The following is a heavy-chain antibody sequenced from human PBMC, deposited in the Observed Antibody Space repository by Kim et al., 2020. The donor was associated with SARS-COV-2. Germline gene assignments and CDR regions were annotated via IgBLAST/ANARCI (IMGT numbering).Heavy chain of an antibody. CDR3: AKDRRSEGTADY. V-gene: IGHV3-30*18. CDR2: ISFDGTHK. D-gene: IGHD1-1*01. Sequence: GGSLRLSCAASGFSFSDYGMHWVRQAPGKGLEWVAVISFDGTHKYYPDSVKGRFTISMDKSKNTLFLQMTSLRPEDTAVYYCAKDRRSEGTADYWGQGTLVTVSS. CDR1: GFSFSDYG. J-gene: IGHJ4*02.